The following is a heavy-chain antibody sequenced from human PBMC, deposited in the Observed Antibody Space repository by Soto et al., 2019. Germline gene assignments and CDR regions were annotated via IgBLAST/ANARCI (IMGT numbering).Heavy chain of an antibody. V-gene: IGHV4-59*08. J-gene: IGHJ6*02. D-gene: IGHD3-10*01. CDR1: GGSISGFY. CDR2: IYYSGST. Sequence: SETLSLTWTVSGGSISGFYWSWIRQHPGKGLEWIGYIYYSGSTNYNPSLKSRVTISVDTSKNQFSLKLSSVTAADTAVYYCARTRRLWFGELLAAEYYYYGMDVWGQGTTVTVSS. CDR3: ARTRRLWFGELLAAEYYYYGMDV.